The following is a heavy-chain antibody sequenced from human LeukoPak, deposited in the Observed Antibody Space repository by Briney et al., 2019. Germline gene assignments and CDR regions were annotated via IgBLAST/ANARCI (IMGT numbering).Heavy chain of an antibody. CDR1: GGSFSGYY. CDR3: ARHVRKRGIAVAGTPGWFDP. Sequence: PSETLSLTCAVYGGSFSGYYWSWIRQPPGKGLEWIGEINHSGSTNYNPSLKSRVTMSVDTSKNQFSLKLSSVTAADTAVYYCARHVRKRGIAVAGTPGWFDPWGQGTLVTVSS. CDR2: INHSGST. V-gene: IGHV4-34*01. J-gene: IGHJ5*02. D-gene: IGHD6-19*01.